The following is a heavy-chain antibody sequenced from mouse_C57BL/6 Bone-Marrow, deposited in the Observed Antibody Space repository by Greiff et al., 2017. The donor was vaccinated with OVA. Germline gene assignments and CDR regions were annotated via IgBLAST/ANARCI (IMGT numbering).Heavy chain of an antibody. CDR3: ARSLLFSY. CDR1: GYTFTSYT. J-gene: IGHJ3*01. V-gene: IGHV1-4*01. Sequence: QVQLKESGAELARPGASVKMSCKASGYTFTSYTMHWVKQRPGQGLEWIGYINPSSGYTKYNQKFKDKATLTADKSSSTAYMQLSSLTSEDSAVYYCARSLLFSYWGQGTLVTVSA. CDR2: INPSSGYT.